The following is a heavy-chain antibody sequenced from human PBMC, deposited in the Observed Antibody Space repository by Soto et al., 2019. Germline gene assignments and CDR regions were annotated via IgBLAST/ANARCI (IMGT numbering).Heavy chain of an antibody. D-gene: IGHD2-15*01. J-gene: IGHJ4*02. Sequence: ASVKVSCKASGYPFSNYGISWVRQAPGQGLEWMGWISACNGDANYAPKLEGRVTVTTDTSTSTAYMELRSLISDDTAVYYCATDYRAACGGSCYYFDYWGQGTPVTVSS. V-gene: IGHV1-18*01. CDR3: ATDYRAACGGSCYYFDY. CDR1: GYPFSNYG. CDR2: ISACNGDA.